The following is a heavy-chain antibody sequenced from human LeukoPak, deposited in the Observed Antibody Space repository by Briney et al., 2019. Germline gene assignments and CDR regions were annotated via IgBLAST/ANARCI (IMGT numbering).Heavy chain of an antibody. D-gene: IGHD6-6*01. CDR3: ARAHASWSSSSWDY. CDR2: ISSDRLNI. Sequence: GGPLRLSCAASGFTFTSYAMHWVPQAPGKGLEWVAIISSDRLNIYYADSVKGRFTISRDNSMNTLSLQMNSLRADDTAVYYCARAHASWSSSSWDYWGRGTLVTVSS. V-gene: IGHV3-30*01. J-gene: IGHJ4*02. CDR1: GFTFTSYA.